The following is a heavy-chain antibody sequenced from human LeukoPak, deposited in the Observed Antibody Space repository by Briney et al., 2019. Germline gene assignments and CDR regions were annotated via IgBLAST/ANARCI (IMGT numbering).Heavy chain of an antibody. CDR1: GGSMSRYY. CDR3: ARRGGDSSGNFDY. CDR2: IYYSGGT. Sequence: SETLSLTCTVSGGSMSRYYWSWIRQPPGEALEWIGYIYYSGGTNYNPCLKSRVTISVDPSKNQFSLKLSSVTAADTAVYYCARRGGDSSGNFDYWGQGTLVTVSS. V-gene: IGHV4-59*01. D-gene: IGHD3-22*01. J-gene: IGHJ4*02.